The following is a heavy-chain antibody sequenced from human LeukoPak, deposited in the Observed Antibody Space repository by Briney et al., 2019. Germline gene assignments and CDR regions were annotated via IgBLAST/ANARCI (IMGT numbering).Heavy chain of an antibody. CDR1: GFTFRTYW. J-gene: IGHJ4*02. CDR3: ARGGKLEPTALAS. Sequence: GGSLRLSCVASGFTFRTYWMHWVRQAPGKGLEWLSRINPDGSSTTYADSVKGRFIISRDNAKNMLYLQINSLIVEDTAIYYCARGGKLEPTALASRGQGSPVVVSS. V-gene: IGHV3-74*01. CDR2: INPDGSST. D-gene: IGHD2-21*02.